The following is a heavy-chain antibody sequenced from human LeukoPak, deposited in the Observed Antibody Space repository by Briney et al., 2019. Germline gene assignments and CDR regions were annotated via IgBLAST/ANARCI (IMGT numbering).Heavy chain of an antibody. CDR3: ARHWVTTLDPAYSFDV. Sequence: SETLSLTCTVSGGSISSYYWSWIRQPPGKGLEWIGYIYYSGSTNTNYNPSLKSRVTISVDTSKSQFSLNLSSVTAADTAVYYCARHWVTTLDPAYSFDVWGQGTMVTVSS. D-gene: IGHD4-11*01. CDR2: IYYSGSTNT. CDR1: GGSISSYY. J-gene: IGHJ3*01. V-gene: IGHV4-59*08.